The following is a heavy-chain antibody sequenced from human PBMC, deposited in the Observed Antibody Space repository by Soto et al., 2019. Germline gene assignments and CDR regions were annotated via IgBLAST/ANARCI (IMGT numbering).Heavy chain of an antibody. Sequence: QVQLQESGPGLVKPSQTLSLTCTVSGGSISSGGYYWSWIRQHPGKGLEWIGYIYYSGSTYYNPSLKSRFTISVDTSKNQFSLKLSSVTAADTAVYYCARDIVVVPAAIAGWFDPWGQGTLVTVSS. D-gene: IGHD2-2*01. CDR2: IYYSGST. J-gene: IGHJ5*02. CDR3: ARDIVVVPAAIAGWFDP. CDR1: GGSISSGGYY. V-gene: IGHV4-31*03.